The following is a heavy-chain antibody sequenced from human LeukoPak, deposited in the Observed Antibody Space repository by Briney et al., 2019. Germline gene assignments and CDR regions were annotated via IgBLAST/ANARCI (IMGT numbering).Heavy chain of an antibody. CDR1: GFTFSSHW. CDR2: IKKDGSEK. Sequence: GGSLRLSCAASGFTFSSHWMSWVRQAPEKGLEWVANIKKDGSEKYYVDSVKGRFTISRDNAKNSLYLQMNSLRAEDTAVYYCARDRGSSWYGGSYYFDYWGQGALVTVSS. J-gene: IGHJ4*02. CDR3: ARDRGSSWYGGSYYFDY. V-gene: IGHV3-7*03. D-gene: IGHD6-13*01.